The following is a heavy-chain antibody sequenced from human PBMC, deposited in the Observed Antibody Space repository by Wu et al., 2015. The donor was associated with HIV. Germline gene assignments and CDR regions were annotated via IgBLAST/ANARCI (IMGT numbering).Heavy chain of an antibody. Sequence: QIQLAQSGPEMKKPGASVKVSCTASGYSFSNSALSWVRQAPGRGPETLGYIRVNNGNTNYAQNVQGRVTMTRDTSTSTVYMELSSLRSEDTAVYYCALAAAGPNDAFDIWGQGTMVTVSS. V-gene: IGHV1-18*01. CDR2: IRVNNGNT. D-gene: IGHD6-13*01. CDR1: GYSFSNSA. J-gene: IGHJ3*02. CDR3: ALAAAGPNDAFDI.